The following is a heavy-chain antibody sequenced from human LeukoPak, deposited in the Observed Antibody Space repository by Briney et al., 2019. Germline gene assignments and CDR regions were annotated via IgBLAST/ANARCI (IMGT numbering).Heavy chain of an antibody. CDR2: IYSSGST. D-gene: IGHD6-19*01. CDR1: GFNVSRKY. J-gene: IGHJ4*02. V-gene: IGHV3-53*01. Sequence: GGSLRLSCAASGFNVSRKYMSWVRQAPGKGLEWVSVIYSSGSTYSADSVKGRFTISRDNSKNMIYLEMSSLKAEDTAVYYCAKERSLEIAVAGTVFDYWGQGTLVTVSS. CDR3: AKERSLEIAVAGTVFDY.